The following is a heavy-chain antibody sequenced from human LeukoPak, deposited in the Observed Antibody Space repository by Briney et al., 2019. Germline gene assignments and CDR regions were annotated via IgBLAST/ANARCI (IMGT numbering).Heavy chain of an antibody. J-gene: IGHJ4*02. CDR2: ISGDGTRT. D-gene: IGHD3-16*01. V-gene: IGHV3-23*01. CDR3: AKWPEGAMDYFDY. Sequence: GGSLRLSCAASGLSFSSYAMTWARQAPVKGLEWVSAISGDGTRTYYADSVKGRFTISRDNSKNTLYLEMSSLRAEDTAIYYCAKWPEGAMDYFDYWGQGTLVTVSS. CDR1: GLSFSSYA.